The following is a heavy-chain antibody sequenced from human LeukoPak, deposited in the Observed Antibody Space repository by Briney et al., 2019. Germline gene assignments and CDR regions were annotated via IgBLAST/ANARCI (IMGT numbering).Heavy chain of an antibody. CDR2: IYYSGST. J-gene: IGHJ5*02. CDR1: GGSISSGGYY. Sequence: SETLPLTCTVSGGSISSGGYYWSWIRQHPGKGLEWIGYIYYSGSTYYNPSLESRVTISVDTSKNQFSLKLSSVTAADTAVYYCARAHNWNYYPWGQGTLVTVSS. V-gene: IGHV4-31*03. D-gene: IGHD1-7*01. CDR3: ARAHNWNYYP.